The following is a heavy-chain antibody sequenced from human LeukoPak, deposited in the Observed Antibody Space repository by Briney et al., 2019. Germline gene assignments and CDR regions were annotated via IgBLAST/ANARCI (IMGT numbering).Heavy chain of an antibody. J-gene: IGHJ4*02. CDR1: GGSISSGGYS. D-gene: IGHD1-7*01. V-gene: IGHV4-30-2*01. CDR2: IYHSGST. CDR3: ARGNWNYDY. Sequence: SQTLSLTCAVSGGSISSGGYSWSWIRQPPGKGLEWIGYIYHSGSTYYNPSLKSRVTISVDRSKNQFSLKLSSVTAADTAVYYCARGNWNYDYWGQGTLVTVSA.